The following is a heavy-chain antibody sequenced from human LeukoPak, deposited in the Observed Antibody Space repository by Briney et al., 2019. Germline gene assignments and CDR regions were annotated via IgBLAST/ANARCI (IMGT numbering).Heavy chain of an antibody. CDR2: INPSGGST. CDR1: GYTFTSYY. Sequence: ASVKVSCKASGYTFTSYYMHWVRQAPGQGLEWMGIINPSGGSTSYAQKFQGRVTMTRDTSTSTVYMELSSLRSEDPAVYYCARVAYSGSYHDAFDIWGQGTMVTVSS. D-gene: IGHD1-26*01. J-gene: IGHJ3*02. CDR3: ARVAYSGSYHDAFDI. V-gene: IGHV1-46*01.